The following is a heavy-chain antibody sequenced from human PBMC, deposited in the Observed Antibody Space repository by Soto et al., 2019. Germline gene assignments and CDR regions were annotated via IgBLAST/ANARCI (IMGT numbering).Heavy chain of an antibody. Sequence: LGESLKISCKGSGYSFTSYWIGWVRQMPGKGLEWMGIIYPGDSDTRYSPSFQGQVTISADKSISTAYLQWSSLKASDTAMYYCARRMGYCSGGSCYPDAFDIWGQGTMVTVSS. J-gene: IGHJ3*02. CDR2: IYPGDSDT. CDR3: ARRMGYCSGGSCYPDAFDI. CDR1: GYSFTSYW. D-gene: IGHD2-15*01. V-gene: IGHV5-51*01.